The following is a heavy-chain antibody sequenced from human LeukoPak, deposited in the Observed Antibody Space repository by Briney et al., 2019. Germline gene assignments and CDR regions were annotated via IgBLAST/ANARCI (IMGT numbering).Heavy chain of an antibody. CDR3: ARDCPYYYDSSGYYPEFDY. D-gene: IGHD3-22*01. V-gene: IGHV1-2*02. CDR2: INPSSGGT. Sequence: EASVKVSCKASGYTFTGCYMHWVRQAPGQGLEWMGWINPSSGGTNYAQKFQGRVTMTRDTSISTAYMELRSLRSDDTAVYYCARDCPYYYDSSGYYPEFDYWGQGTLVTVSS. J-gene: IGHJ4*02. CDR1: GYTFTGCY.